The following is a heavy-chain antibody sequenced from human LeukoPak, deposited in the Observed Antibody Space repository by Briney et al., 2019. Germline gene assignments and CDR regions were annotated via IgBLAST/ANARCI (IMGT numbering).Heavy chain of an antibody. CDR3: ASYSSSSFYYYYGMDV. V-gene: IGHV3-21*01. CDR1: GFTFSSYS. J-gene: IGHJ6*02. CDR2: ISSSSSYI. Sequence: GGSLRLSCAASGFTFSSYSMNWVRQAPGKGLEWVSSISSSSSYIYYADSVKGRFTISRDNAKNSLYLQMNSLRAEDTAVYYCASYSSSSFYYYYGMDVWGQETTVTVSS. D-gene: IGHD6-6*01.